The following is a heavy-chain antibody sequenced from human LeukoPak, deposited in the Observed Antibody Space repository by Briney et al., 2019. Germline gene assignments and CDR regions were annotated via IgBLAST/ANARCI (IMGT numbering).Heavy chain of an antibody. CDR1: GFSLGDYG. Sequence: GGSLRLSCSGSGFSLGDYGINWVRQAPGKGLEWVGFIRSKRSGGTEYGAPVNGRIIISRDDAKNIVYLEMDSLRTEDTAVYYCTTGYERGGLGPGDGYNFAFWGQGTPVTVSS. V-gene: IGHV3-49*04. CDR3: TTGYERGGLGPGDGYNFAF. J-gene: IGHJ4*02. D-gene: IGHD5-24*01. CDR2: IRSKRSGGT.